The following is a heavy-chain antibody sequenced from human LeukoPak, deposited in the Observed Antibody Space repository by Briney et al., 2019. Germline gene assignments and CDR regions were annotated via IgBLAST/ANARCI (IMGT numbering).Heavy chain of an antibody. CDR3: ARGARLNNNFLIGYPPPYYGMDV. CDR2: MNPNSYNT. V-gene: IGHV1-8*01. CDR1: GYTFTSYD. Sequence: GASVKVSCKASGYTFTSYDINWVRQAAGQGLEWMGWMNPNSYNTGYAQKFQGRVTMTRNTSISTAYMELSSLRSEDTAAYYCARGARLNNNFLIGYPPPYYGMDVWGQGTTVTVSS. J-gene: IGHJ6*02. D-gene: IGHD3-9*01.